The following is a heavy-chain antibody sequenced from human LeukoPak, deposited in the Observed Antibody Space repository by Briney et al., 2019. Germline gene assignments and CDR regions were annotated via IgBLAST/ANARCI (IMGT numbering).Heavy chain of an antibody. D-gene: IGHD1-14*01. Sequence: GESLKISCKGSGYSFTSYWVAWVHQMPGKGLEWMGIIYPRDSDTRYSPSFQGQVTISADKSIDTAYLQWSGLEASDTAVYYCARHVTTASAARGFDIWGQGTMVTVSS. J-gene: IGHJ3*02. CDR2: IYPRDSDT. CDR1: GYSFTSYW. CDR3: ARHVTTASAARGFDI. V-gene: IGHV5-51*07.